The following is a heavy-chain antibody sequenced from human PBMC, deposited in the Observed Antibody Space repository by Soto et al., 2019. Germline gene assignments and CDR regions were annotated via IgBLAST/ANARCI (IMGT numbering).Heavy chain of an antibody. D-gene: IGHD6-13*01. V-gene: IGHV3-30*18. CDR3: AKCWHSSSWFPPSDP. CDR1: GFIFSSYG. CDR2: ISYDGSNK. Sequence: GGSLRLSCAASGFIFSSYGMHWVRQAPGKGLEWVAVISYDGSNKFYGDSVKGRFTISRDNSKNTLYLQMNSLRAEDTAVYYCAKCWHSSSWFPPSDPWGQGTLVTVSS. J-gene: IGHJ5*02.